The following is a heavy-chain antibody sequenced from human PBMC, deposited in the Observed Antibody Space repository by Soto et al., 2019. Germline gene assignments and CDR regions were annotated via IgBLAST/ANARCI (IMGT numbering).Heavy chain of an antibody. J-gene: IGHJ3*02. V-gene: IGHV1-69*02. Sequence: QVQLVQSGAEVKKPGSSVKVSCKASGGTFSSYTISWVRQAPGQGLEWMGRIIPILGIANYAQKFQGRVTITADKSTSTAYMELSSLRSEDTAVYYCARGLTRKYACYIWGQGTMVTVSS. CDR2: IIPILGIA. CDR3: ARGLTRKYACYI. CDR1: GGTFSSYT.